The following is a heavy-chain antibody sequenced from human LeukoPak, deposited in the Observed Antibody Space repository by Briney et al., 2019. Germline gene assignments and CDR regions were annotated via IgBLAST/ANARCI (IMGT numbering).Heavy chain of an antibody. CDR1: GGSISSYY. J-gene: IGHJ5*02. CDR2: IYYSGST. CDR3: ARTTEDCNSASCYQYCFDP. V-gene: IGHV4-59*01. Sequence: SETLSLTCTVSGGSISSYYWSWIRQPPGKGLERIGYIYYSGSTNYNPSLKSRVTISVDTSKDQFSLKLSSVTAADTAVYYCARTTEDCNSASCYQYCFDPWGQGTLVTVSS. D-gene: IGHD2-2*01.